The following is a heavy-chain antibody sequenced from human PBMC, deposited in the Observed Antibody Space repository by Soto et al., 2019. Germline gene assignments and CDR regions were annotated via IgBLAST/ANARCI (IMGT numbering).Heavy chain of an antibody. J-gene: IGHJ4*02. CDR3: APRVLRTVFGLVTTTAIYFDF. CDR2: IYWDDDK. D-gene: IGHD3-3*01. Sequence: QITLNESGPTQVKPRQTLTLTCTFSGFSLTTSGVGVGWIRQSPGKAPEWLALIYWDDDKRYSQSLKSRLTIAKDTSKNQVVLTMADLDPADTATYYCAPRVLRTVFGLVTTTAIYFDFWGQGTPVAVSS. V-gene: IGHV2-5*02. CDR1: GFSLTTSGVG.